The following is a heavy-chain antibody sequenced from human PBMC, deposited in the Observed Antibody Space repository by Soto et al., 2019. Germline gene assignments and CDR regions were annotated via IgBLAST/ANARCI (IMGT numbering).Heavy chain of an antibody. D-gene: IGHD3-22*01. J-gene: IGHJ1*01. Sequence: ASVKVSCKASGYTFTSYYMHWVRQAPGQGLEWMGIINPSGGSTSYAQKFQGRVTVTRDTSTSTVYMELSSLRSEDTAVYYCARGRITMIVTGLAEYFQHWGQGTLVTVSS. CDR3: ARGRITMIVTGLAEYFQH. CDR2: INPSGGST. CDR1: GYTFTSYY. V-gene: IGHV1-46*01.